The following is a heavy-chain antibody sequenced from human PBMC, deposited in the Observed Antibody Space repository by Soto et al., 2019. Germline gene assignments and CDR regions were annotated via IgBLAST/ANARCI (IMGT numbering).Heavy chain of an antibody. D-gene: IGHD2-15*01. Sequence: SEALSLTCAVSGYSVSSCYYWGWLRQRPGKGLEWIWYMYYGGRTNYNPSLKSRVTISVDTSKMQVSLKLSSVTAADTAVYFCARGTPSPLIVRSSRGPWFDPWGQGTLVTVSS. CDR2: MYYGGRT. CDR3: ARGTPSPLIVRSSRGPWFDP. CDR1: GYSVSSCYY. J-gene: IGHJ5*02. V-gene: IGHV4-38-2*01.